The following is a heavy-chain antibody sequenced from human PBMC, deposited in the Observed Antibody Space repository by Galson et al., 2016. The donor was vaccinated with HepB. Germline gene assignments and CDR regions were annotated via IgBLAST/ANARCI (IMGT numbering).Heavy chain of an antibody. CDR1: GFTFSDYY. Sequence: SLRLSCAASGFTFSDYYMSWIRQAPGKGLEWISYISSRGSTIYYAGSVKGRFTISRDNAKNSLYLQMNSLRAEDTAVYYCARIGYYDYWSGAAYGMDVWGQGTTVTVSS. CDR3: ARIGYYDYWSGAAYGMDV. J-gene: IGHJ6*02. D-gene: IGHD3-3*01. CDR2: ISSRGSTI. V-gene: IGHV3-11*01.